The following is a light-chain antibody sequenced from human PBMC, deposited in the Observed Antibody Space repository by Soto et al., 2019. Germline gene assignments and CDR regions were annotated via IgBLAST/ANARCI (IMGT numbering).Light chain of an antibody. CDR2: DAS. CDR1: QSISSW. Sequence: DIQMTQSPSTLSASVGDRVTITCRASQSISSWLAWYQQKPGKDPKLLIYDASSLESGVPSRFSGSGSGTEFTLTISSLQPDDFATYYCQQYNSYSPTFGGGTKVEIK. CDR3: QQYNSYSPT. V-gene: IGKV1-5*01. J-gene: IGKJ4*01.